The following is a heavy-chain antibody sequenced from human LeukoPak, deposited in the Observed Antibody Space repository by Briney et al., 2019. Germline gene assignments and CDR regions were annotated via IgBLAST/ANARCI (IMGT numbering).Heavy chain of an antibody. CDR1: GFTFSSYA. V-gene: IGHV3-23*01. J-gene: IGHJ4*02. D-gene: IGHD2-2*02. Sequence: GGSLRLSCAASGFTFSSYAMSWVRQAPGKGLEWVSAISGSGGSTYYADSVKGRFTISRDNSKNTLYLQMNSLRAEDTAVYYCTSGGDCSRTSCYTDWGQGTLVTVSS. CDR3: TSGGDCSRTSCYTD. CDR2: ISGSGGST.